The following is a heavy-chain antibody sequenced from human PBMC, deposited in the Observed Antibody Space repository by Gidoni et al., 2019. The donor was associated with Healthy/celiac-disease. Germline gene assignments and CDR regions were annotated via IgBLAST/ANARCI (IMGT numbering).Heavy chain of an antibody. CDR1: GFTFSSYA. V-gene: IGHV3-64D*09. CDR3: VIGLGITMVRGAIPPTFDY. J-gene: IGHJ4*02. Sequence: EVQLVESGGGLVQPGGSLRLSCSASGFTFSSYAMHWVRQAPGKGLEYVSAISSNGGSTYYADSVKGRFTISRDNSKNTLYLQMSSLRAEDTAVYYCVIGLGITMVRGAIPPTFDYWGQGTLVTVSS. D-gene: IGHD3-10*01. CDR2: ISSNGGST.